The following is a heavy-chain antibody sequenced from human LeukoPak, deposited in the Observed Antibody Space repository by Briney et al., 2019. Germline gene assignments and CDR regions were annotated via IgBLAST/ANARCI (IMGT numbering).Heavy chain of an antibody. Sequence: GGSLRLSCAASGFTYSNYWMSWVRQAPGKGLEWMANIKQDGSEKYYVDSVKGRFTISRDNAKNSLYLQMNSLRAEDTAVYYCARGVGGADYWGQGTLVTVSS. CDR1: GFTYSNYW. J-gene: IGHJ4*02. V-gene: IGHV3-7*01. CDR3: ARGVGGADY. CDR2: IKQDGSEK. D-gene: IGHD2-21*01.